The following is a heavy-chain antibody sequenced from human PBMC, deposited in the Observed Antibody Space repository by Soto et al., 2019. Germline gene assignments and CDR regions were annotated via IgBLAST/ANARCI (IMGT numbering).Heavy chain of an antibody. CDR3: ARDGIGGTVFRGFCDY. Sequence: QKYLVESGGGVVQPGGSLRLSCVASGSIFSGYGMHWVRQAPGKGLEWVAVIWDDGSNKYYADSVKGRFTISRDNSKNVLYLQMDSLRAEDTAVYYCARDGIGGTVFRGFCDYWGQGTLVTVSS. D-gene: IGHD1-7*01. CDR2: IWDDGSNK. J-gene: IGHJ4*02. V-gene: IGHV3-33*01. CDR1: GSIFSGYG.